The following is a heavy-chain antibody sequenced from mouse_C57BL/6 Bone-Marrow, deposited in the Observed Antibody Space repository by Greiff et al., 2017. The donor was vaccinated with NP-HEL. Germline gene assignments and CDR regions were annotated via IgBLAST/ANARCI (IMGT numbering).Heavy chain of an antibody. CDR1: GFSLTSYA. J-gene: IGHJ3*01. CDR3: ARNEILRYFAWFAY. V-gene: IGHV2-9-1*01. D-gene: IGHD1-1*01. CDR2: IWTGGGT. Sequence: VQGVESGPGLVAPSQSLSITCTVSGFSLTSYAISWVRQPPGKGLEWLGVIWTGGGTNYNSALKSRLSISKDNSKSQVFLKMNSLQTDDTARYYCARNEILRYFAWFAYWGQGTLVTVSA.